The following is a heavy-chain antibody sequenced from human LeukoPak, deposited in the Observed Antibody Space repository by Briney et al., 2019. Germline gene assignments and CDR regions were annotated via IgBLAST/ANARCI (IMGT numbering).Heavy chain of an antibody. V-gene: IGHV4-4*07. CDR1: GGSISSYY. CDR3: ARHRSPSSLSYFDI. CDR2: IYTSGST. D-gene: IGHD6-19*01. Sequence: SETLSLTCTVSGGSISSYYWSWIRQPAGKGLEWIGRIYTSGSTNYNPSLKSRVTMSVDTSKNQFSLRLSSMTAADTAVYYCARHRSPSSLSYFDIWGQGTLVIVSS. J-gene: IGHJ4*02.